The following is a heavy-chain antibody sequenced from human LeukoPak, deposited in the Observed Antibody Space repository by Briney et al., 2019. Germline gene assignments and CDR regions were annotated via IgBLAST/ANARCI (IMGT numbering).Heavy chain of an antibody. CDR3: ARDRVGGDLTGVSLY. CDR1: GFTFSSYS. D-gene: IGHD4-17*01. J-gene: IGHJ4*01. V-gene: IGHV3-21*01. CDR2: ISSSSSYI. Sequence: GGSLRLSCAASGFTFSSYSMNWVRQAPGKGLEWVSSISSSSSYIYYADSVKGRFTISRDNAKNSLYLQMNSLRAEDTAVYYCARDRVGGDLTGVSLYWGQGTLVTVSS.